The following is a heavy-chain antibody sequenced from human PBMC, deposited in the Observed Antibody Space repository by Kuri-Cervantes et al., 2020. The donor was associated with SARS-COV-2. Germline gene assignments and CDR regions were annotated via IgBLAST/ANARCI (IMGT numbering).Heavy chain of an antibody. CDR2: IKQDGSEN. V-gene: IGHV3-7*01. CDR3: AREFRSFSMIVADAFDI. CDR1: GFTFSSYW. D-gene: IGHD3-22*01. Sequence: GESLKISCAASGFTFSSYWMSWVRQAPGEGLEWVAKIKQDGSENYYVDSVKGRFTISRDNAKNSLYLQMNSLRAEDTAVYYCAREFRSFSMIVADAFDIWGQGTMVTVSS. J-gene: IGHJ3*02.